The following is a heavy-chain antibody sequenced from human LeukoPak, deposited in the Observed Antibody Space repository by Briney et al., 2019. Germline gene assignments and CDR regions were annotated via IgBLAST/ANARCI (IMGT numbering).Heavy chain of an antibody. V-gene: IGHV1-24*01. J-gene: IGHJ5*02. CDR2: FDTEDGET. Sequence: ASVKVSCKVSGYTLTELSMHWVRQAPGKGLEWMGGFDTEDGETIYAQKFQGRVTMTEDTSTDTAYMELSSLRSEDTAVYYCATAPGVSTGGLAWFDPWGQGTLVTVSS. CDR1: GYTLTELS. CDR3: ATAPGVSTGGLAWFDP. D-gene: IGHD6-13*01.